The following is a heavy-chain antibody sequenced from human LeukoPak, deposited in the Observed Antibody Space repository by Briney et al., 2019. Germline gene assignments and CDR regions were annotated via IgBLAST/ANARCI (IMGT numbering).Heavy chain of an antibody. Sequence: ASVKVSCKASGYTFTDYGISWVRQAPGQGLEWMGWISAYNGNTNYAQKLQGRVTMTTDTSTSTAYMELRSLRSDDTAVYYCARAAAAGPQTYYYYYYMDVWGKGTTVTIFS. D-gene: IGHD6-13*01. J-gene: IGHJ6*03. V-gene: IGHV1-18*01. CDR3: ARAAAAGPQTYYYYYYMDV. CDR2: ISAYNGNT. CDR1: GYTFTDYG.